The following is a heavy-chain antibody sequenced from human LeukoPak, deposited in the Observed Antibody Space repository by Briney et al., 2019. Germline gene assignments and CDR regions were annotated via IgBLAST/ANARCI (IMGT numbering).Heavy chain of an antibody. CDR1: GFTFSSYA. Sequence: GGSLRLSCAASGFTFSSYAMHWVRQAPGKGLEWVAVISYDGSNKYYADSVKGRFTIPRDNSKNTLYLQMNSLRAEDTAVYYCARQHIAVAGTNAFDIWGQGTMVTVSS. CDR2: ISYDGSNK. CDR3: ARQHIAVAGTNAFDI. V-gene: IGHV3-30-3*01. D-gene: IGHD6-19*01. J-gene: IGHJ3*02.